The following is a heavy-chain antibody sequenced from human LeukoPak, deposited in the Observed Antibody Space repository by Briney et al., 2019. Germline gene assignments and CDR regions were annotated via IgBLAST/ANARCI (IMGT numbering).Heavy chain of an antibody. CDR1: YFTFTNTW. CDR3: ARDRGGYSTDFDF. Sequence: GGSLRLSCAASYFTFTNTWMNWVRQAPGKGLERVGRVKSEIDGGTIDYAAPVQGRFTISRDDSQATLYLQMNDLKTEDTAVYYCARDRGGYSTDFDFWGQGTLVTVTS. D-gene: IGHD6-13*01. CDR2: VKSEIDGGTI. J-gene: IGHJ4*02. V-gene: IGHV3-15*07.